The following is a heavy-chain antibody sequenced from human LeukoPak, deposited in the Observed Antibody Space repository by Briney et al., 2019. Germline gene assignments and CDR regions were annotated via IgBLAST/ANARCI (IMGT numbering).Heavy chain of an antibody. D-gene: IGHD3-3*01. J-gene: IGHJ4*02. CDR1: GGSISSSSYY. CDR3: ARDSVTVFGVPQNFFDY. Sequence: PSETLSLTCTVSGGSISSSSYYWGWIRQPPGKGLEWIGSIYYSGSTYYNPSLKSRVTMSVDTSKNQFSLKMSSVTAADTAVYYCARDSVTVFGVPQNFFDYWGPGTLVTVSS. V-gene: IGHV4-39*07. CDR2: IYYSGST.